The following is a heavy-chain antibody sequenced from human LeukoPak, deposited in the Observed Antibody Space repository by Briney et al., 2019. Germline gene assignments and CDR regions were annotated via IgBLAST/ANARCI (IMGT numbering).Heavy chain of an antibody. Sequence: GGSLRLSCAASGFTFSSYSMNWVRQAPGKRLQWVSPITTSSSYIYYADSVKGRFTISRDNAKNSLYLQMNSLRAEDTAVYYCARGTGRWHFDYWGQGTLVTVSS. J-gene: IGHJ4*02. CDR1: GFTFSSYS. V-gene: IGHV3-21*01. D-gene: IGHD1-14*01. CDR2: ITTSSSYI. CDR3: ARGTGRWHFDY.